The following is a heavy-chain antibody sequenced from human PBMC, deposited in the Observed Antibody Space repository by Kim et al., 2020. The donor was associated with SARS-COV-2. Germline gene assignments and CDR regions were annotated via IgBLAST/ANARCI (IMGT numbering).Heavy chain of an antibody. V-gene: IGHV4-34*01. CDR3: AREGAYYDFWSGYYNYYY. CDR2: INHSGST. J-gene: IGHJ6*01. CDR1: GGSFSGYY. Sequence: SETLSLTCAVYGGSFSGYYWSWIRQPPGKGLEWIGEINHSGSTNYNPSLKSRVTISVDTSKNQFSLKLSSVTAADTAVYYCAREGAYYDFWSGYYNYYY. D-gene: IGHD3-3*01.